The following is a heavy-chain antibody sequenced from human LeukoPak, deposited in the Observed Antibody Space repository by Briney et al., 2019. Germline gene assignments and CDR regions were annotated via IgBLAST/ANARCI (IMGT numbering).Heavy chain of an antibody. Sequence: GGSLRLSCAASGFTFSSYWMSWVRQAPGKGLECVANIKQDGSEKYYVDSVKGRFTISRDNTENSLYLQMNSLTAEDTAVYYCARGSYGYLFLDYWGQGTLVTVSP. D-gene: IGHD5-18*01. CDR3: ARGSYGYLFLDY. CDR1: GFTFSSYW. CDR2: IKQDGSEK. V-gene: IGHV3-7*04. J-gene: IGHJ4*02.